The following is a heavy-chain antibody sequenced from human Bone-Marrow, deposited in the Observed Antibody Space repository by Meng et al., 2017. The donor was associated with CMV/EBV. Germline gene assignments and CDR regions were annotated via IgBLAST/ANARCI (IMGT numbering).Heavy chain of an antibody. CDR1: GFTFDDYG. Sequence: GESLKISCAASGFTFDDYGMSWVRQAPGKGLEWVSGINWNGGSTGYADSVKGRFTISRDNAKNSLYLQMNSLRAEDTAVYYCARDNPGYSSSWYVPYYYGMDVWGQGTTVTVSS. CDR2: INWNGGST. V-gene: IGHV3-20*04. J-gene: IGHJ6*02. D-gene: IGHD6-13*01. CDR3: ARDNPGYSSSWYVPYYYGMDV.